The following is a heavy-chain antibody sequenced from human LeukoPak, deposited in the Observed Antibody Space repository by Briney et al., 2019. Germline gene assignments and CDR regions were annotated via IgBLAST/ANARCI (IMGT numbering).Heavy chain of an antibody. J-gene: IGHJ6*03. CDR2: FYDSGNT. V-gene: IGHV4-38-2*02. CDR3: ARARDFWSGYGLRGYYYYYMDV. Sequence: SETLSLTCTVSGYSISSGYYWGWIRQPPGKGLEWIGSFYDSGNTYYNPSLKSRVTISVDTSKNQFSLKLSSVTAADTAVYYCARARDFWSGYGLRGYYYYYMDVWGKGTTVTVSS. CDR1: GYSISSGYY. D-gene: IGHD3-3*01.